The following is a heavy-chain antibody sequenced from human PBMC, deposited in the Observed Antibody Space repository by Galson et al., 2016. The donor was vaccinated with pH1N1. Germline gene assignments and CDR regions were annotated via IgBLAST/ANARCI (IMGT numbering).Heavy chain of an antibody. J-gene: IGHJ4*02. V-gene: IGHV4-59*01. CDR3: ARGCGDLDS. CDR2: IYYSGTT. CDR1: GDSINRNY. Sequence: LPLTCTVSGDSINRNYWSWIRQPPGKGLEWIGYIYYSGTTSYNPSLKSRITISVDSSQGQFSLKLTSVTAADTAVYYCARGCGDLDSWGQGTLVTVSS. D-gene: IGHD2-21*01.